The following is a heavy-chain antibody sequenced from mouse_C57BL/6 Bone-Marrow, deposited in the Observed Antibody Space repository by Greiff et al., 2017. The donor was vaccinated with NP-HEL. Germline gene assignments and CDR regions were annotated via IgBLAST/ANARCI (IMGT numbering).Heavy chain of an antibody. J-gene: IGHJ1*03. V-gene: IGHV1-54*01. Sequence: VKVVESGAELVRPGTSVKVSCKASGYAFTNYLIEWVKQRPGQGLEWIGVINPGSGGTNYNEKFKGKATLTADKSSSTAYMQLSSLTSEDSAVYFCARRGGLLRYFDVWGTGTTVTVSS. CDR1: GYAFTNYL. CDR3: ARRGGLLRYFDV. D-gene: IGHD2-3*01. CDR2: INPGSGGT.